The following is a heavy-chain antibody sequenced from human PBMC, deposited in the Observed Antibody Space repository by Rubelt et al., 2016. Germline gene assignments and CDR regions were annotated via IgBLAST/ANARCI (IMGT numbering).Heavy chain of an antibody. D-gene: IGHD3-10*01. Sequence: QVQLQESGPGLVKPSETLSLTCTVSAGSISTYYWSWIRQPPGKGLEWIGYIYYSGSTNSNPSLQTRLTISVDTSRNPFSSNPSSVTGADTAVYYCARGWGSGSSPYYYGLDVWGQGTTVTVSS. V-gene: IGHV4-59*01. CDR3: ARGWGSGSSPYYYGLDV. CDR1: AGSISTYY. J-gene: IGHJ6*02. CDR2: IYYSGST.